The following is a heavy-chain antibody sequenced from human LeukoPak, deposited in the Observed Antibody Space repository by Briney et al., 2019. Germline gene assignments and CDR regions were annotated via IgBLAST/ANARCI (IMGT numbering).Heavy chain of an antibody. J-gene: IGHJ4*02. CDR3: AKRPLKTYHVPATALPFDY. CDR1: GFTFSSYA. CDR2: ISYDGSNK. D-gene: IGHD2-2*01. Sequence: GRSLRLSCAASGFTFSSYAMHWGRPAPGQGLELVAVISYDGSNKYYADSVKGRFTISRDNSKNTLYLQMNSPRAEDTAIYYCAKRPLKTYHVPATALPFDYWGQGTLVTVSS. V-gene: IGHV3-30*04.